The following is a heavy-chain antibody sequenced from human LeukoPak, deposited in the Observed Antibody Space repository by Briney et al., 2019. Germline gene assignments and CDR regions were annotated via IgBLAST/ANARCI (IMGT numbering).Heavy chain of an antibody. CDR2: IYYSGST. CDR3: AVRVQESWFDP. V-gene: IGHV4-59*01. D-gene: IGHD6-19*01. Sequence: SETLSLTCTVSGGSLSSYYWSWIRQPPGKGLEWIGYIYYSGSTNYNTSLKSRVTISVDTPKNQFSLKLSSVTAADTAVYYCAVRVQESWFDPWGQGTLVTVSS. CDR1: GGSLSSYY. J-gene: IGHJ5*02.